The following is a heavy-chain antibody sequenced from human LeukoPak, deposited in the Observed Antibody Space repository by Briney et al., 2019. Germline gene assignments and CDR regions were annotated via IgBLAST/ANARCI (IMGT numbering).Heavy chain of an antibody. CDR3: AREPLLPWCGEYT. CDR2: INHSGST. CDR1: GGSFSGYY. V-gene: IGHV4-34*01. J-gene: IGHJ4*02. D-gene: IGHD3-10*01. Sequence: SETLSLTCAVYGGSFSGYYWSWIRQPPGKGLEWIGEINHSGSTNYNPSLKSRVTISVDTSKNQFSLKLSSVTAADTAVYYCAREPLLPWCGEYTWGQGNLVTVSS.